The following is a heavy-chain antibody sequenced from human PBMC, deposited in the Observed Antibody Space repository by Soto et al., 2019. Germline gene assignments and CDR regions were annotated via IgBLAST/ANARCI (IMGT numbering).Heavy chain of an antibody. J-gene: IGHJ4*02. D-gene: IGHD6-19*01. Sequence: QVQLQESGPGLVKPSGTLSLSCAVSGASSSDKNWWSWVREQPGKGLEWIGEIYHSGTANYGPSLNSRVTISRDKSKNQISLQLSSVTAAASAVYYCARHIGVPGTRGFDYWGQGTLVTVSS. CDR2: IYHSGTA. CDR3: ARHIGVPGTRGFDY. CDR1: GASSSDKNW. V-gene: IGHV4-4*02.